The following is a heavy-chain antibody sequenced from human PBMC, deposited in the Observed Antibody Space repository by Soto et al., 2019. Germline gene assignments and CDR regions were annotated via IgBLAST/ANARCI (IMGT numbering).Heavy chain of an antibody. D-gene: IGHD1-26*01. CDR1: GFTFSSYA. CDR3: AKKVGGSYFFAC. Sequence: GGSLRLSCAASGFTFSSYAMSWVRQAPGKGLEWVSGISPSGGSTYYADSVKGRFTISRDNSKNTLYLQMNSLRAEDTAVYYCAKKVGGSYFFACWGQGTLVTVSS. V-gene: IGHV3-23*01. CDR2: ISPSGGST. J-gene: IGHJ4*02.